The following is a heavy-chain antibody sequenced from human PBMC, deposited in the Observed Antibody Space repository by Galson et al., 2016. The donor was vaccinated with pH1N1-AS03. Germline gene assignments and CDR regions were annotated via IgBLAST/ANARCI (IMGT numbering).Heavy chain of an antibody. CDR1: GYTFTSYG. J-gene: IGHJ6*02. V-gene: IGHV1-18*01. D-gene: IGHD5-24*01. CDR2: ISAYNGNT. CDR3: AKVGGEGYNWYFYGMDV. Sequence: SVKVSCKASGYTFTSYGITWVRQAPGQGLEWMGWISAYNGNTKYAQKFTGRVTMTTDTSTSTAYMELRSLRSDDTAVYYCAKVGGEGYNWYFYGMDVWGQGTTVTVSS.